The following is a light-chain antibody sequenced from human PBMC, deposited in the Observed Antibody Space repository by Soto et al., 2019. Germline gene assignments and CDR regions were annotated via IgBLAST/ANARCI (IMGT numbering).Light chain of an antibody. Sequence: DIQMTQSPSSRSASVAYRFSITCLASQDIDNFLAWYQQKPGKIPDLLIYDASTLHSGVPSRFSGSGSGTDFTLTISSLQPEDVATYYCQKYNSDPLTFGGGTKVDIK. V-gene: IGKV1-27*01. CDR3: QKYNSDPLT. J-gene: IGKJ4*01. CDR1: QDIDNF. CDR2: DAS.